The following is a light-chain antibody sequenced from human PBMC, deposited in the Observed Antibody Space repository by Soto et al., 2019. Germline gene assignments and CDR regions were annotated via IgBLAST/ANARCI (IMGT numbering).Light chain of an antibody. J-gene: IGKJ4*01. Sequence: DIQVTQSPSTLAASVGDRVTITCRASESIGKSLAWYQQKAGKGPELLIYKASNLGSGVPSRFSGSGSGTDFTLTISSLQPDYFVTYYGEEYVSYSAVSFGGGTKVEIK. V-gene: IGKV1-5*03. CDR1: ESIGKS. CDR2: KAS. CDR3: EEYVSYSAVS.